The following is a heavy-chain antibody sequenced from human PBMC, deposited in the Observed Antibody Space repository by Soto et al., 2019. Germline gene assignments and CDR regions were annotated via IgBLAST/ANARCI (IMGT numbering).Heavy chain of an antibody. CDR3: ARQGNSFGYTSH. V-gene: IGHV1-46*01. D-gene: IGHD5-18*01. CDR1: GYTFTSHF. CDR2: INPTGGGT. Sequence: ASVKVSCKASGYTFTSHFMHWVRQAPGQGLEWVGIINPTGGGTAYAKKFQGRVTVTRDTSTSTVFLDLSSLRSEDTAVYYCARQGNSFGYTSHWGQGTLVTVSS. J-gene: IGHJ4*02.